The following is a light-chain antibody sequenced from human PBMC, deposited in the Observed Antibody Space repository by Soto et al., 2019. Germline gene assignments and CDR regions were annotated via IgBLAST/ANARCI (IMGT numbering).Light chain of an antibody. J-gene: IGLJ1*01. CDR3: SSYTTSSTRV. CDR2: EVT. Sequence: QSALTQPRSVSGSPGQSIAISCTGSSSDIGIYKYVSWYQQHPGKVPKLIIYEVTNRPSGVSNRFSGSKSGNTASLTISGLQAEDEADYYCSSYTTSSTRVFGTGTKVTVL. V-gene: IGLV2-14*01. CDR1: SSDIGIYKY.